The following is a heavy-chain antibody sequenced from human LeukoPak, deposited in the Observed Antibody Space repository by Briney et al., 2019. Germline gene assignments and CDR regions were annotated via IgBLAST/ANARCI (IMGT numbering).Heavy chain of an antibody. CDR1: GFTFSDYF. Sequence: PGGSLRLSCAASGFTFSDYFMSWIRQAPGKGLEWVSYISSSGSTIYYADSVKGRFTISRDNAKNSLYLQMNSLRAEDTAVYYCAREHYDFWSGYSNYYYYMDVWGKGTTVTVSS. CDR2: ISSSGSTI. CDR3: AREHYDFWSGYSNYYYYMDV. J-gene: IGHJ6*03. V-gene: IGHV3-11*04. D-gene: IGHD3-3*01.